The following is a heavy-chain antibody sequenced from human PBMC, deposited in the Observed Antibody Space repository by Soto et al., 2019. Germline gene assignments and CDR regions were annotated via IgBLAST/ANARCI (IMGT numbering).Heavy chain of an antibody. V-gene: IGHV3-23*01. J-gene: IGHJ4*02. Sequence: EVQLLESGGGLVQPGGSLRLSCAASGFTFSSYAVSWVRQAPGKGLEWVSAISGSGGSTYYADSVKGRFTVSRDNSKTTLDLKMNSLRAEDTAVYYCAGGFGSFDYWGKGTLVTVSS. D-gene: IGHD3-16*01. CDR3: AGGFGSFDY. CDR2: ISGSGGST. CDR1: GFTFSSYA.